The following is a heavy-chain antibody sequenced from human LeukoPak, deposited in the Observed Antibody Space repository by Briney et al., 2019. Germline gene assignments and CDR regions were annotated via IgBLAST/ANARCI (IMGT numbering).Heavy chain of an antibody. CDR2: IYYSGST. CDR1: GGSISSYY. V-gene: IGHV4-59*01. CDR3: ASWYSSSSFGYFDY. J-gene: IGHJ4*02. D-gene: IGHD6-6*01. Sequence: KPSETLSLTCTVSGGSISSYYWSWIRQPPGKGLEWIGYIYYSGSTNYNPSLKSRVTISVDTSKNQFSLKLSSVTAADTAVYYCASWYSSSSFGYFDYWGQGTLVTVSS.